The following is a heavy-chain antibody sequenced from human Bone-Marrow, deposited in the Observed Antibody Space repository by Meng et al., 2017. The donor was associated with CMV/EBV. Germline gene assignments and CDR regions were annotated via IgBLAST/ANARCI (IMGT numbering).Heavy chain of an antibody. CDR1: GYTFTGYY. V-gene: IGHV1-2*02. CDR2: INPKTGGT. J-gene: IGHJ6*02. CDR3: ARVDVTIFGVVIGDGMDV. Sequence: ASVKVSCKASGYTFTGYYMHWVRQAPGQGLEWMGWINPKTGGTNYAQSFQGRVTMTRDTSIGTAYMELRRLKSDDTAVYYCARVDVTIFGVVIGDGMDVWGQGTTVTVSS. D-gene: IGHD3-3*01.